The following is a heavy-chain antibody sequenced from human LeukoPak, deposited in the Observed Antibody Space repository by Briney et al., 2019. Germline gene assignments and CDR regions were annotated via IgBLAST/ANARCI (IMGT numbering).Heavy chain of an antibody. D-gene: IGHD6-13*01. Sequence: GKSLRLSCAASGFTFRSYGMHWVRQAPGKGLEWVAVIWYDGSNKYYADSVKGRFTISRDNSENTLYLQMYSLRAEDMALYYCASDGIAVDRGIGYFDYWGQGTLVTVSS. CDR1: GFTFRSYG. J-gene: IGHJ4*02. V-gene: IGHV3-33*01. CDR2: IWYDGSNK. CDR3: ASDGIAVDRGIGYFDY.